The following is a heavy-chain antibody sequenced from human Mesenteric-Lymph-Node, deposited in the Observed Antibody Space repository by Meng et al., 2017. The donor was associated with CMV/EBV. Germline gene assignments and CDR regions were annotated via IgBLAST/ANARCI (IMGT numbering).Heavy chain of an antibody. Sequence: YSISWVRQAPGQGLEWVGGITPFSGLPHYGQNFQGFQGRQPRVTITTDESRRTVYMQLNGLTSGDTAVYYCTREAWTPRSGRLYYFDHWGQGTLVTVSS. CDR2: ITPFSGLP. CDR3: TREAWTPRSGRLYYFDH. V-gene: IGHV1-69*05. D-gene: IGHD6-25*01. J-gene: IGHJ4*02. CDR1: YS.